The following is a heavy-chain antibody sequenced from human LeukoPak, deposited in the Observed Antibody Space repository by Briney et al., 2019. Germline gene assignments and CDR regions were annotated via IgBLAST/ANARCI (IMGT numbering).Heavy chain of an antibody. CDR1: GGSISSYY. Sequence: SETLSLTCTVAGGSISSYYWSWIRQPPGKGLEWIGYIYYSGGTNYNPSLRSRVTISADTSKNQFSLKLTSVTAADTAVYYCAKAMVAVAGFFDYWGQGTLVTVSS. CDR3: AKAMVAVAGFFDY. D-gene: IGHD6-19*01. V-gene: IGHV4-59*01. CDR2: IYYSGGT. J-gene: IGHJ4*02.